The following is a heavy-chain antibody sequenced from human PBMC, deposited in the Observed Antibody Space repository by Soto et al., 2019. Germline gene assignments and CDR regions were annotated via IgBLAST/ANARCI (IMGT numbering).Heavy chain of an antibody. Sequence: QVQLVQSGAEVKKPGSSVKVSCTASGGPFSSYAINWVRQAPGQGLEWMGVITPMFGAPHYAQNFKGRITITAAKSTNTAYMELSSLTSGDTAVYFCASVFTGRWFDPWGQGTLVTVSS. CDR2: ITPMFGAP. D-gene: IGHD3-10*02. J-gene: IGHJ5*02. CDR3: ASVFTGRWFDP. CDR1: GGPFSSYA. V-gene: IGHV1-69*06.